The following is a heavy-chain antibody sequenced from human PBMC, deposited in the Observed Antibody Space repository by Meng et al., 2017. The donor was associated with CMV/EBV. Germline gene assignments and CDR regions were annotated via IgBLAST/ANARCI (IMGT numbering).Heavy chain of an antibody. D-gene: IGHD1-1*01. J-gene: IGHJ5*02. CDR1: GDSTSGSSYY. Sequence: SETLSPTCTVSGDSTSGSSYYWGGIRHPPGRGLQWIGSIYYSGRTYYNPSLNSRVTKSVDTTNNQFSLRLRSVTAADTAIYYCARGTGALSWGQGTLVTVSS. CDR2: IYYSGRT. V-gene: IGHV4-39*07. CDR3: ARGTGALS.